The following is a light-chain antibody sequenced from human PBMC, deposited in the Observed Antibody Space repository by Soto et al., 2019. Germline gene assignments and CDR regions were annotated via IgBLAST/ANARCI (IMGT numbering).Light chain of an antibody. J-gene: IGKJ1*01. CDR2: QTS. CDR1: QYINTR. V-gene: IGKV3-11*01. Sequence: EIVLTQSPATLSSFPGDRVTLSCRASQYINTRLAWYQHRPGQAPRLLIYQTSLRAAGIPARFSASGSGTDFTLTISDVQPEDFALYYCHQRQSWSRTFGQGTMVDIK. CDR3: HQRQSWSRT.